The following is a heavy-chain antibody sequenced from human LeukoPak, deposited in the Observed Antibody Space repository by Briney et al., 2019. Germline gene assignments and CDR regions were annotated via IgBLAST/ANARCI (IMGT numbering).Heavy chain of an antibody. J-gene: IGHJ6*02. D-gene: IGHD1-1*01. CDR3: ARVYIAGTGRTYYYGMDV. V-gene: IGHV1-18*01. CDR2: ISTYNDNT. CDR1: GYTFSSHG. Sequence: ASVKVSCKASGYTFSSHGITWVRQAPGRGLEWIGWISTYNDNTHYEQHLQGRVTVTTDSSTSTAYMELRSLRSDDTAVYYCARVYIAGTGRTYYYGMDVWGQGTTVTVSS.